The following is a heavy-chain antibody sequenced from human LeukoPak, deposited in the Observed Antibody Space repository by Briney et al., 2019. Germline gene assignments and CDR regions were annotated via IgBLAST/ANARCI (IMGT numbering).Heavy chain of an antibody. CDR2: INHSGST. D-gene: IGHD6-19*01. Sequence: SETLSLTCAVYGGSFSGYYWSWIRQPPGKGLEWIGEINHSGSTNYNPSLKSRVTISVDTSKNQFSLKLSSVTAADTAVYYCASTHNSIGWYAFDIWGQGTMVTVSS. CDR1: GGSFSGYY. J-gene: IGHJ3*02. CDR3: ASTHNSIGWYAFDI. V-gene: IGHV4-34*01.